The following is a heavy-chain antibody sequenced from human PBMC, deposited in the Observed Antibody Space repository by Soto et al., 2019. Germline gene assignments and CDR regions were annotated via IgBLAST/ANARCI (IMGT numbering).Heavy chain of an antibody. CDR2: NYYSGIT. D-gene: IGHD6-6*01. J-gene: IGHJ6*02. V-gene: IGHV4-31*03. CDR1: GGSISSGGYY. CDR3: ARGSSIAGLYYGMDV. Sequence: QVQLQESGPGLVKPSQTLSLTCTVSGGSISSGGYYWTWIRQHPGKGLEWIGYNYYSGITYYNPSLQRRVTSSLATSKNPSPRNLSSGTAADTAVYYCARGSSIAGLYYGMDVWGQGTTVTVSS.